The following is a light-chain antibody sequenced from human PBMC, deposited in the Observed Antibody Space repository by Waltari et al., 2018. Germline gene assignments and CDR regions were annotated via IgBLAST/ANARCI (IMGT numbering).Light chain of an antibody. CDR1: NNDIGSYNL. V-gene: IGLV2-23*02. Sequence: QSALTQPASVSGSPGQSLTISCTGTNNDIGSYNLVPWYQHHPGKAPKVIIFEVNKRPSGVSNRFSGSKSGNTASLTVSGLHPEDEADYYCCSYAGTPRVVFGGGTKLTVL. J-gene: IGLJ2*01. CDR3: CSYAGTPRVV. CDR2: EVN.